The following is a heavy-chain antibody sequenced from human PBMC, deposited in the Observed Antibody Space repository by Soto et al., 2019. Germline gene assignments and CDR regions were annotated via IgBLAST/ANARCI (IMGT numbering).Heavy chain of an antibody. V-gene: IGHV3-30*03. D-gene: IGHD2-15*01. Sequence: GGSLRLSCAASGFTFSSYGMHWVRQAPGKGLEWVAVISYDGSNKYYADSVKGRFTISRDNSKNTLYLQMNSLRAEDTAVYYCARGDVVVVAAKEKNFDYWGQGTLVTVSS. CDR2: ISYDGSNK. J-gene: IGHJ4*02. CDR3: ARGDVVVVAAKEKNFDY. CDR1: GFTFSSYG.